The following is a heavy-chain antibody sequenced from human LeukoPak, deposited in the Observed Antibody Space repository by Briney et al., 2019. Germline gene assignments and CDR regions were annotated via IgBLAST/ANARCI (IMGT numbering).Heavy chain of an antibody. V-gene: IGHV3-23*01. Sequence: PGGSLRLSCAASGFTFSSYAMSWVRQAPGKGLEWVSAISGSGGSTYYADSVKGRFTISRDNSKNTLYLQMNSLRAEDTAVYYCAKGLHDYDFWSGYYSYFDYWGQGTLVTVSS. CDR1: GFTFSSYA. CDR3: AKGLHDYDFWSGYYSYFDY. CDR2: ISGSGGST. D-gene: IGHD3-3*01. J-gene: IGHJ4*02.